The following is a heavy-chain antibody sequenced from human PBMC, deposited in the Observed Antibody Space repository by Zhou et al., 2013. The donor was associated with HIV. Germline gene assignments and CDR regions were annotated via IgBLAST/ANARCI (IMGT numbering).Heavy chain of an antibody. CDR3: ARDIREYYDFWSGYYTYYYYYMDV. J-gene: IGHJ6*03. CDR2: INTNTGNP. D-gene: IGHD3-3*01. CDR1: GYTFTSYA. Sequence: QVQLVQSGSELKKPGASVKVSCKASGYTFTSYAMNWVRQAPGQGLEWMGWINTNTGNPTYAQGFTGRFVFSLDTSVSTAYLQICSLKAEDTAVYYCARDIREYYDFWSGYYTYYYYYMDVWGKGTTVTVSS. V-gene: IGHV7-4-1*01.